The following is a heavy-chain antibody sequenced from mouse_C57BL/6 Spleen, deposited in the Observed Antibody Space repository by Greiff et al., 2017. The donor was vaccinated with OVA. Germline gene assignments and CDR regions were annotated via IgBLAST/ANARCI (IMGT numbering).Heavy chain of an antibody. J-gene: IGHJ3*01. D-gene: IGHD4-1*01. V-gene: IGHV1-61*01. Sequence: VQLQQPGAELVRPGSSVKLSCKASGYTFTSYWMDWVKQRPGQGLEWIGNIYPSDSETHYNQKFKDKATLTVDKSSSTAYMQLSSLTSEDSAVYYCARSFELSPFAYWGQGTLVTVSA. CDR1: GYTFTSYW. CDR2: IYPSDSET. CDR3: ARSFELSPFAY.